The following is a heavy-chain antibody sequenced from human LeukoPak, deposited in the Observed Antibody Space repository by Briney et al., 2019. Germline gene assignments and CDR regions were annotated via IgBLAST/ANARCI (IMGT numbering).Heavy chain of an antibody. CDR1: GGSISSYY. J-gene: IGHJ3*02. CDR2: IYYNGST. V-gene: IGHV4-59*01. D-gene: IGHD3-10*01. Sequence: PSETLSLTCTVSGGSISSYYWSWIRQPPGKGLEWIGYIYYNGSTNYNPSLKSRVTTSVDTSKNQSSLKLNPGPPADPAVYYNGSTNNNPSLKSRVPISVDTSKNQFSLKLSSVTAADTAVYYCARDLLVITAPHDAFDIWGQGTMVTVSS. CDR3: GSTNNNPSLKSRVPISVDTSKNQFSLKLSSVTAADTAVYYCARDLLVITAPHDAFDI.